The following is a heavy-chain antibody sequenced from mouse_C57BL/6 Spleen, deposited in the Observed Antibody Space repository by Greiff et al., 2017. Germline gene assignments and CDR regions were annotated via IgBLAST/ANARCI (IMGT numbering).Heavy chain of an antibody. CDR1: GYTFTDYN. CDR3: ARSDYDWFAY. J-gene: IGHJ3*01. D-gene: IGHD2-4*01. Sequence: EVQLQQSGPELVKPGASVKIPCKASGYTFTDYNMDWVKQSHGKSLAWIGDINPNNGGTIYNQKFKGKATLTVDKSSSTAYMELRSLTSEDTAVYYCARSDYDWFAYWGQGTLVTVSA. V-gene: IGHV1-18*01. CDR2: INPNNGGT.